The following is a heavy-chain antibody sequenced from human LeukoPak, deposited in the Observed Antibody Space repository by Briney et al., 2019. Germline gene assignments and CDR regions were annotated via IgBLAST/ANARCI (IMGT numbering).Heavy chain of an antibody. CDR1: GGSVSTNNYY. J-gene: IGHJ5*02. CDR2: IYYCGTT. D-gene: IGHD6-25*01. CDR3: ARHELTGFSSAHCFDP. V-gene: IGHV4-39*01. Sequence: PSETLSLTCTVSGGSVSTNNYYWGWIRQSPGKGLEWIGSIYYCGTTYYNPSLKSPVTISVDTSKNQISLKLTSVPAADTGLYYCARHELTGFSSAHCFDPWGQGTLVTASS.